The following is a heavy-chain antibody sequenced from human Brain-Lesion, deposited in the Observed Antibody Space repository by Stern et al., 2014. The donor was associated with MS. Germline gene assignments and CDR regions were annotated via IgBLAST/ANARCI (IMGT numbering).Heavy chain of an antibody. CDR2: IHYTGFT. V-gene: IGHV4-39*01. Sequence: QVQLVESGPGLVKPSETLSLTCTVSGGSISSSTYYWAWIRQPPGKGLEWVGNIHYTGFTSYNPSLKSRVTISVDMSKNQFSLKLSSVTAADTAIYYCARHDSVPRPSQLYSARDRGPGYFDYWGQGTLVTVSS. CDR3: ARHDSVPRPSQLYSARDRGPGYFDY. J-gene: IGHJ4*02. D-gene: IGHD1-26*01. CDR1: GGSISSSTYY.